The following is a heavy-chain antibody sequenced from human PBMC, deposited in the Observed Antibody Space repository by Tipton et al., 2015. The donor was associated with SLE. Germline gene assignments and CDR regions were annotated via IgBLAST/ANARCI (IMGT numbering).Heavy chain of an antibody. CDR3: ARRRYMDV. V-gene: IGHV4-34*01. CDR1: GGSFSGYY. CDR2: INHSGRT. J-gene: IGHJ6*04. Sequence: TLSLTCAVYGGSFSGYYWCWIRQPPGKGLEWIGEINHSGRTNYNPSLKSRVTISEDTSKNQFSLKLSSVTAADTAVYYCARRRYMDVWGKGTTVTVSS.